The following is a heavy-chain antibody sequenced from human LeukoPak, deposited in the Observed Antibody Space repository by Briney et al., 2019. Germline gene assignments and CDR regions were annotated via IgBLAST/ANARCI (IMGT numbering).Heavy chain of an antibody. CDR2: IYPGDSAT. CDR3: ARRVGSSSWFFDY. CDR1: GYSFTSYW. J-gene: IGHJ4*02. Sequence: GESLKISCKGSGYSFTSYWIAWVRQMPGKGLEWMGIIYPGDSATRYSPSFQGQVTISADKSISTAYLQWSSLKASDTAMYYCARRVGSSSWFFDYWGQGTLVTVSS. D-gene: IGHD6-13*01. V-gene: IGHV5-51*01.